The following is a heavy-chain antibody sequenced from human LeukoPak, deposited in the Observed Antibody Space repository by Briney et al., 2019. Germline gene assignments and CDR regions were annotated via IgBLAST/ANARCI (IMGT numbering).Heavy chain of an antibody. Sequence: PSETLSLTCAVSGGSISSSNWWSWVRQPPGKGLECIGEIYHRGSTNYNPSLTSRVTISVDKSNNQISLKLSSVTAADTAVYYCAREGSRSMVAALDYWGQGTLVTVSS. J-gene: IGHJ4*02. CDR1: GGSISSSNW. V-gene: IGHV4-4*02. CDR2: IYHRGST. CDR3: AREGSRSMVAALDY. D-gene: IGHD2-15*01.